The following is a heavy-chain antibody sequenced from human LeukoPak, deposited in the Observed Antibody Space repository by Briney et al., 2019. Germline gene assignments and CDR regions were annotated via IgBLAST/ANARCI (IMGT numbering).Heavy chain of an antibody. V-gene: IGHV3-30*04. CDR1: GFTFSSYA. CDR3: AKDLSDWFDP. CDR2: ISYDGSNK. Sequence: GGSLRLSCAASGFTFSSYAMHWVRQAPGKGLEWVAVISYDGSNKYYADSVKGRFTISRDNSKNTLYLQMNSLRAEDTAVYYCAKDLSDWFDPWGQGTLVTVSS. J-gene: IGHJ5*02.